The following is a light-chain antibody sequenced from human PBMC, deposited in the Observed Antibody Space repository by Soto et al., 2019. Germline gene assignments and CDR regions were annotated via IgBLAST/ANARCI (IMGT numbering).Light chain of an antibody. CDR3: QQCGSSPYT. CDR2: ATS. J-gene: IGKJ2*01. Sequence: DITLTQSPGTLSLSPGQRATLSCRASQSLSSNYLAWYQQKPAQAPRLLIYATSKRATDIPDRFTGSGSETDFTLTINGLEPGDSAVYFCQQCGSSPYTFGQGNKVEIK. CDR1: QSLSSNY. V-gene: IGKV3-20*01.